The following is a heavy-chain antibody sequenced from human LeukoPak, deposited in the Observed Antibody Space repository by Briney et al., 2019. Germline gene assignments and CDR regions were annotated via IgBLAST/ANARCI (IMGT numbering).Heavy chain of an antibody. D-gene: IGHD3-10*01. CDR1: GFSSSTYV. V-gene: IGHV3-23*01. CDR2: ISGSGGST. CDR3: AKDRGRYRY. J-gene: IGHJ4*02. Sequence: GGSLRLSCAASGFSSSTYVMSWVRQAPGKGLEWVSNISGSGGSTYYADSVKGRFTISRDNSKNTLYLQMNSLRAEDTAVYYCAKDRGRYRYWGQGTLVTVSS.